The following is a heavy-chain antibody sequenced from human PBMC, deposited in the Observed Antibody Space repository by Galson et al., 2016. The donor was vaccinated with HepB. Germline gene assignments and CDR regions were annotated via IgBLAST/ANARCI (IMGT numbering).Heavy chain of an antibody. J-gene: IGHJ4*02. CDR3: ARVDEGYYYLIDY. V-gene: IGHV3-33*08. CDR2: IWYDGSEK. CDR1: GFTFSNYG. D-gene: IGHD3-22*01. Sequence: SLRLSCAASGFTFSNYGMHWVRQAPGKGLEWVAVIWYDGSEKYYADSVKGRFTISRDNSKNTLHLQMNSLRDEDTAVYYCARVDEGYYYLIDYWGQGTLVTVSS.